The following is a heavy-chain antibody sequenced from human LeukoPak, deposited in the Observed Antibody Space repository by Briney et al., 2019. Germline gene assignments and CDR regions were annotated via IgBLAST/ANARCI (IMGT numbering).Heavy chain of an antibody. V-gene: IGHV3-21*01. D-gene: IGHD6-13*01. CDR1: GFTFSSFS. CDR3: ERDHSSSGYEGWFDP. CDR2: ISSSSSYI. Sequence: GGSLRRSCAASGFTFSSFSMNWVRQAPGKGLEWVSSISSSSSYIYYADSVKGRFTISRDTAKNSLYLQMNSLRAEDTAVYYCERDHSSSGYEGWFDPWGQGTLVTVSS. J-gene: IGHJ5*02.